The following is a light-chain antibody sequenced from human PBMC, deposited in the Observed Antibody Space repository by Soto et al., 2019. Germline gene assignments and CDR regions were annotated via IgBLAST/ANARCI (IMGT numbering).Light chain of an antibody. CDR2: STS. CDR3: QQTNSFPRT. CDR1: QDISGW. J-gene: IGKJ2*01. Sequence: DIQMTQSPSSVSASVGDRVTITCRASQDISGWLAWHQQKPGKAPNLLIYSTSSLQSGVPSRFSGSGSGTDLALTISSLQPEDFATYYCQQTNSFPRTFGQGTKLEIK. V-gene: IGKV1-12*01.